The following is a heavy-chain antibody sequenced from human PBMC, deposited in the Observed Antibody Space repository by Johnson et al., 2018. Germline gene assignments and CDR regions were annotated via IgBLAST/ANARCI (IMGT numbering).Heavy chain of an antibody. CDR3: ARGEYYDNNGYYHGGYFHR. D-gene: IGHD3-22*01. V-gene: IGHV3-23*04. J-gene: IGHJ1*01. CDR2: TSGSGDST. Sequence: VQLVQSGGALVQPGGSLRLSCAASGFTFRSYAMSWVRQAPGKGLEWVSGTSGSGDSTYYADSVKGRFTASRANSKNTLYLQMNSLRAGDTAAEYCARGEYYDNNGYYHGGYFHRWGQGTLVTVSS. CDR1: GFTFRSYA.